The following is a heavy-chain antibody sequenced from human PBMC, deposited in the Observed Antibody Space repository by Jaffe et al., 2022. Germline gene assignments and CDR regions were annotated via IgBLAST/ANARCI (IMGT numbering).Heavy chain of an antibody. CDR3: ARGGYCSSTSCHDY. CDR1: GGSFSGYY. CDR2: INHSGST. D-gene: IGHD2-2*01. J-gene: IGHJ4*02. V-gene: IGHV4-34*01. Sequence: QVQLQQWGAGLLKPSETLSLTCAVYGGSFSGYYWSWIRQPPGKGLEWIGEINHSGSTNYNPSLKSRVTISVDTSKNQFSLKLSSVTAADTAVYYCARGGYCSSTSCHDYWGQGTLVTVSS.